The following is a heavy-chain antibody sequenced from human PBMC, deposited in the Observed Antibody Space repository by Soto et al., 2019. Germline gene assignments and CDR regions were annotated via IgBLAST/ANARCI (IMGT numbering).Heavy chain of an antibody. D-gene: IGHD3-10*01. Sequence: GGSLRLSCAASGFTFSSFAMSWVRQAPGKGLEWVSSISGSGESTYYADSVKGRLSISRDNSKNTLYLQMNSLRAEDTAVYYCAKRREGGYYIFDYWGQGTPVTVSS. V-gene: IGHV3-23*01. CDR1: GFTFSSFA. J-gene: IGHJ4*02. CDR2: ISGSGEST. CDR3: AKRREGGYYIFDY.